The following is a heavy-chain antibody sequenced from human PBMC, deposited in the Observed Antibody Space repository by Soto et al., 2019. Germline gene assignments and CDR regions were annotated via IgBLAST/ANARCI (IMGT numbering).Heavy chain of an antibody. V-gene: IGHV3-30*18. CDR1: GFTFSSYG. Sequence: QVQLVESGGGVVQPGRSLRLSCAASGFTFSSYGMHWVRQAPGKGLEWVTFISYDGSNLYYADSVKGRFTISRDNSKNTQYLQMNSLRAEDTAVYYCAKDRWVGAATCLDFDYWGQGTLVTVSS. CDR3: AKDRWVGAATCLDFDY. D-gene: IGHD2-15*01. CDR2: ISYDGSNL. J-gene: IGHJ4*02.